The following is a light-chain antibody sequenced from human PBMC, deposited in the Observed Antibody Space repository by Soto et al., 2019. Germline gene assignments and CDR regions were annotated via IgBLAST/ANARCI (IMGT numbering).Light chain of an antibody. Sequence: QSVLTQPASVSGSPGQSITISCTGTSSDVGTYNYVSWYQQHPGKAPKLMIYEVNNRPSGVSHRFSGSKSGNTASLTISGLQDEDEADYYCSSYTSSSTWVFGGGTKLTVL. CDR3: SSYTSSSTWV. V-gene: IGLV2-14*01. CDR2: EVN. CDR1: SSDVGTYNY. J-gene: IGLJ3*02.